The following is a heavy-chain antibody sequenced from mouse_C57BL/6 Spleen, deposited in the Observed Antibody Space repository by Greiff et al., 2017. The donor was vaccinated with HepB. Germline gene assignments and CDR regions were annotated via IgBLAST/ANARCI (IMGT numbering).Heavy chain of an antibody. CDR3: ARGYGSTDGYFDV. V-gene: IGHV1-20*01. Sequence: EVKLVESGPELVKPGDSVKISCKASGYSFTGYFMNWVMQSHGKSLEWIGRINPYNGDTFYNQKFKGKATLTVDKSSSTAHMELRSLTSEDSAVYYCARGYGSTDGYFDVWGTGTTVTVSS. J-gene: IGHJ1*03. CDR1: GYSFTGYF. CDR2: INPYNGDT. D-gene: IGHD1-1*01.